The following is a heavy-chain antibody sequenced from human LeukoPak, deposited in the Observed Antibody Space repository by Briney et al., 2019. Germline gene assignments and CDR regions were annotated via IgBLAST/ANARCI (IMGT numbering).Heavy chain of an antibody. V-gene: IGHV3-23*01. CDR1: GFTFSNYA. CDR3: AKKWGVGTTTLDYFDY. D-gene: IGHD1-26*01. Sequence: GGSVRLSCAASGFTFSNYAMSWVRQAPGKGLEWVSGISGSGGSTYYADSVKGRFTISRDNSKNTLYPQMNSLTDEDTAVYYCAKKWGVGTTTLDYFDYWGQGTLVTVSS. CDR2: ISGSGGST. J-gene: IGHJ4*02.